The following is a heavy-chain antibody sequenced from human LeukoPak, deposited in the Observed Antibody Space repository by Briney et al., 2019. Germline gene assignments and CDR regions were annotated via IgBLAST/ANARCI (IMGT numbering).Heavy chain of an antibody. CDR3: ARMSGNVVVPAGTLGYYYYYGMDV. J-gene: IGHJ6*04. V-gene: IGHV1-69*06. Sequence: SVKVSCKASGGTFSSYAISWVRQAPGHGLEWMGGIIPIFGTANYAQKFQGRVTITADKSTSTAYMELSSLRSEDTAVYYCARMSGNVVVPAGTLGYYYYYGMDVWGKGTTVTVSS. D-gene: IGHD2-2*01. CDR2: IIPIFGTA. CDR1: GGTFSSYA.